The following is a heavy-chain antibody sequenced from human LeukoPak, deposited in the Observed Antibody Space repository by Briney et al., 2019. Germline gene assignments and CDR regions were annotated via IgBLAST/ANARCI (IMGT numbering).Heavy chain of an antibody. CDR3: ARLRDGYNLADY. CDR2: ISSDGGST. V-gene: IGHV3-64*02. CDR1: GFSFSNYA. Sequence: TGGSLRLSCAASGFSFSNYAMHWVRQAPGKGLEYVAIISSDGGSTFYVDSLRGRFTISRDNSKNTLYLQMGSLGSEDMAVYYCARLRDGYNLADYWGQGTLVTVPS. D-gene: IGHD5-24*01. J-gene: IGHJ4*02.